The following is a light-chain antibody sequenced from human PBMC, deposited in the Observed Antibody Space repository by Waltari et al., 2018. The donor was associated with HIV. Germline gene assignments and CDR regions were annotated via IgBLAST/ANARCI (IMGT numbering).Light chain of an antibody. CDR1: QSVSSSY. J-gene: IGKJ1*01. V-gene: IGKV3-20*01. CDR3: QQYGSSPRT. Sequence: EIVLTQSPGTLSLSPGEIATLSCRASQSVSSSYLAWYQQKPGQAPRLLIYGASTRATGIPDRFSGSGSGTDFTLTISRLEPEDFAMYYCQQYGSSPRTFGQGTKVEIK. CDR2: GAS.